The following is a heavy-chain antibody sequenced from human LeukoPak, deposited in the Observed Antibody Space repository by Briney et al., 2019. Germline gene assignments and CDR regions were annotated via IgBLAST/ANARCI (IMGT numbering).Heavy chain of an antibody. J-gene: IGHJ4*02. CDR1: GFTFSSYA. D-gene: IGHD1-26*01. CDR3: AEGPIVRFDY. CDR2: ISGSGARI. V-gene: IGHV3-23*01. Sequence: GGSLRLSCAASGFTFSSYAMGWVRQAPGKGLEWVSAISGSGARIYYADSVKGRFTISRVNSKNTLYLQMNSLRAEDTAVYYCAEGPIVRFDYWGQGTLVTVSS.